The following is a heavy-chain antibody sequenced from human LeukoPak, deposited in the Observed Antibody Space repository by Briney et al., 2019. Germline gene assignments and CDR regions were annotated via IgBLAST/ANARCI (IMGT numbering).Heavy chain of an antibody. Sequence: ASVKVSCKVSGYTLTGLSMHWVRQAPGKGLEWMGGFDPEDGETIYAQKFQGRVTMTEDTSTDTAYMELSSLRSEDTAVYYCATGRGMQQSRRYYYYYMDVWGKGTTVTVSS. V-gene: IGHV1-24*01. CDR2: FDPEDGET. CDR1: GYTLTGLS. CDR3: ATGRGMQQSRRYYYYYMDV. D-gene: IGHD6-13*01. J-gene: IGHJ6*03.